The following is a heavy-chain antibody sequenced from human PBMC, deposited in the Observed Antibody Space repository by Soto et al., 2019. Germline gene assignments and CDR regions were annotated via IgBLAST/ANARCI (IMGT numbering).Heavy chain of an antibody. CDR1: GFTFSSYA. V-gene: IGHV3-23*01. CDR2: ISGRGGST. D-gene: IGHD2-15*01. CDR3: SKDQGHCSGSSGDFDY. J-gene: IGHJ4*02. Sequence: GGSLRLSCAASGFTFSSYAMSWVRQAQGKGLEWASSISGRGGSTYHADSVKGGLTISRDNTKNTLYLQMKSLRAEDRAVYYCSKDQGHCSGSSGDFDYWGQGTLVTVSS.